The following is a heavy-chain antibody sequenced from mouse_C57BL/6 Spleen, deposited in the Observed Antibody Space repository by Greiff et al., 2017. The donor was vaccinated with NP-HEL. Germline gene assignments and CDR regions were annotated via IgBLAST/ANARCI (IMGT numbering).Heavy chain of an antibody. CDR3: ARSNDYDGAWFAY. J-gene: IGHJ3*01. Sequence: QVQLKQPGAELVKPGASVKMSCKASCYTFTSYWITWVKQRPGQGLEWIGDIYPGSGSTNYNEKFKSKATLTVDTSSSTAYMQLSSLTSEDSAVYYCARSNDYDGAWFAYWGQGTLVTVSA. CDR2: IYPGSGST. CDR1: CYTFTSYW. V-gene: IGHV1-55*01. D-gene: IGHD2-4*01.